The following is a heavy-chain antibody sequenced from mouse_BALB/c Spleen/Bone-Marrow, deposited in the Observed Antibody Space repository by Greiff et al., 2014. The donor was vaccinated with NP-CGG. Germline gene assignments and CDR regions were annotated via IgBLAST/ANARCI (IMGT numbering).Heavy chain of an antibody. CDR2: ISSVGSYT. D-gene: IGHD3-3*01. Sequence: VQLQQSGGDLVKPGGSLKLSCAASGFTFSNYGMSWVRQTPDKRLEWVATISSVGSYTYYPDSVQGRFTISRDNAKNTLFLQMISLKSDDTAMYYCARRGTGTGSYDFDYWGQGTTLTVSA. V-gene: IGHV5-6*01. J-gene: IGHJ2*01. CDR1: GFTFSNYG. CDR3: ARRGTGTGSYDFDY.